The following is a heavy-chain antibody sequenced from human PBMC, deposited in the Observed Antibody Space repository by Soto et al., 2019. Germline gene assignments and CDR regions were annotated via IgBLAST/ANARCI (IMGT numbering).Heavy chain of an antibody. D-gene: IGHD6-13*01. CDR1: GFTFSSYG. Sequence: VQLVESGGGVVQPGSSLRLSCAASGFTFSSYGMHWVRQAPGKGLEWVAVIWYDGSNKYYADSVKGRFTISRDNSKNTLYLQLNSLRAEDTAVYYCAREEQQLIYNWFDPWGQGTLVTVSS. J-gene: IGHJ5*02. CDR3: AREEQQLIYNWFDP. V-gene: IGHV3-33*01. CDR2: IWYDGSNK.